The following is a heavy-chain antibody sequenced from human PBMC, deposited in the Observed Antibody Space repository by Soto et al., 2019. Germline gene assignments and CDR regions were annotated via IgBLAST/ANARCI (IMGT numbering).Heavy chain of an antibody. CDR3: AIITATADDY. Sequence: LRLSCETSGFTFNTHGMHWVRQAPGKGLEWLAVIAYDGGNKYYADSVKGRFTISRDNSKNTLYLQMNSLRAEDTAVYYCAIITATADDYWGQGTLVTVSS. CDR1: GFTFNTHG. CDR2: IAYDGGNK. V-gene: IGHV3-30*03. J-gene: IGHJ4*02. D-gene: IGHD1-20*01.